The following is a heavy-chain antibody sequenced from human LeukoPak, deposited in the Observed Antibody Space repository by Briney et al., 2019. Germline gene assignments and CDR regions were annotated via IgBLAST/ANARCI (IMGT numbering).Heavy chain of an antibody. CDR1: GFTFSSYS. J-gene: IGHJ4*02. V-gene: IGHV3-21*04. D-gene: IGHD6-13*01. CDR3: AKDLGIAAVGTVY. Sequence: GGSLRLSCAASGFTFSSYSMNWVRQAPGKGLEWVSSISSSSSYIYYADSVKGRFTISRDNSQNTLYLQMNSLGAEDTAVYYCAKDLGIAAVGTVYWGQGTLVTVSS. CDR2: ISSSSSYI.